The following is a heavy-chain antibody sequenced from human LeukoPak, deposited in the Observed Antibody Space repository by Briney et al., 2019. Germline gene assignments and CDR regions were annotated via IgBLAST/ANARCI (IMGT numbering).Heavy chain of an antibody. CDR1: GDSISSFY. V-gene: IGHV4-4*09. Sequence: TSETLSLTCTVSGDSISSFYWSWIRQAPGKGLECIGFIYINGDTSYDPSLKGRVTLSLATSKNQFSLTLTSVTAADTAVYYCAKAARTFASWGPGTLVTVSS. J-gene: IGHJ5*02. CDR3: AKAARTFAS. D-gene: IGHD1-7*01. CDR2: IYINGDT.